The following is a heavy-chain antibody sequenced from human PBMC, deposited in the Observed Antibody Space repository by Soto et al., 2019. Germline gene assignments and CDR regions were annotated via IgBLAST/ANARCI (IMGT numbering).Heavy chain of an antibody. Sequence: SSTLSLACPFSGGSISSGFYYWTWLRQSSGRGLEWIGYISHRGITYHNPSLQSRPTLSVDTANNHFSLYLKSVTVADTAIHYSAAARSSSLLLKSCGQRTLVTVSS. CDR1: GGSISSGFYY. V-gene: IGHV4-31*02. CDR2: ISHRGIT. CDR3: AAARSSSLLLKS. D-gene: IGHD6-13*01. J-gene: IGHJ5*02.